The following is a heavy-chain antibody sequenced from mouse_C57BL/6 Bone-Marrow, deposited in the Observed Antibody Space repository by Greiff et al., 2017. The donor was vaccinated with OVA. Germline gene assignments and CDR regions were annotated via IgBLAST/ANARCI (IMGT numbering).Heavy chain of an antibody. CDR3: ASLYDGYYEGFAY. CDR1: GFTFSSYA. Sequence: EVKVVESGGGLVKPGGSLKLSCAASGFTFSSYAMSWVRQTPEKRLEWVATISDGGSYTYYPDNVKGRFTISRDNAKNNLYLQMSHLKSEDTAMYYCASLYDGYYEGFAYWGQGTLVTVSA. D-gene: IGHD2-3*01. V-gene: IGHV5-4*03. J-gene: IGHJ3*01. CDR2: ISDGGSYT.